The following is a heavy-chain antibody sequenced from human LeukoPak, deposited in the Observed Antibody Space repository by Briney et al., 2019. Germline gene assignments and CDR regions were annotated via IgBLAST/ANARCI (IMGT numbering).Heavy chain of an antibody. CDR3: ARALIVGATHWFDP. Sequence: KPSETLSLTCTVSGGSISSYYWSWIRQPAGKGLEWIGRIYTSGSTNYNPSLKSRVTMSVDTSKNQFSLKLSSVTAADTAVYYCARALIVGATHWFDPWGQGTLVTLSS. V-gene: IGHV4-4*07. J-gene: IGHJ5*02. D-gene: IGHD1-26*01. CDR2: IYTSGST. CDR1: GGSISSYY.